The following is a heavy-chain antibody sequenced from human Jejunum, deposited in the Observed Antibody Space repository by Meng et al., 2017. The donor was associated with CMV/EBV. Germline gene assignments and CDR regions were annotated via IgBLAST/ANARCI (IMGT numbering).Heavy chain of an antibody. CDR3: AKGLNSGSLYNAFDI. V-gene: IGHV3-53*01. D-gene: IGHD3-22*01. Sequence: GLTVSSNYMSWVRQAPGKGLEWVSVLYSSGDIYYADSVKGRFTISRDTSMGTLYLQLNDLRVEDTAVYYCAKGLNSGSLYNAFDILGQGTMVTVSS. CDR1: GLTVSSNY. CDR2: LYSSGDI. J-gene: IGHJ3*02.